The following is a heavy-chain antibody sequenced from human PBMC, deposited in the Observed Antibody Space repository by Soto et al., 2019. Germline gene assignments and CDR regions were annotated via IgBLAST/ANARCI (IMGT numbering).Heavy chain of an antibody. CDR3: AKDYLVDDDTSSVILFDH. J-gene: IGHJ4*02. CDR1: GFTFNHYA. CDR2: IIANGGA. Sequence: LRLSFAASGFTFNHYAMGWVRQAPGKGLGWVSVIIANGGAFYADSVKCRFTISRDNSKNTVYLQMSSLRVEETARYYCAKDYLVDDDTSSVILFDHWGQGALVTVSS. D-gene: IGHD2-8*02. V-gene: IGHV3-23*01.